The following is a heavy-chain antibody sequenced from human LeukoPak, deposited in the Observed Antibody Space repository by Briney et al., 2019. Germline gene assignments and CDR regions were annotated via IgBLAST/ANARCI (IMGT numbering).Heavy chain of an antibody. CDR1: RGSISSSSYY. D-gene: IGHD3-22*01. CDR2: IYYSGST. V-gene: IGHV4-39*07. CDR3: ARDPSGYDSSGPAVEERHYFDY. J-gene: IGHJ4*02. Sequence: SETLSLTCTVSRGSISSSSYYWDWIRQPPGKGLEWIGSIYYSGSTYYNPSLKSRVTISVDTSKNQFSLKLSSVTAADTAVYYCARDPSGYDSSGPAVEERHYFDYWGQGTLVTVSS.